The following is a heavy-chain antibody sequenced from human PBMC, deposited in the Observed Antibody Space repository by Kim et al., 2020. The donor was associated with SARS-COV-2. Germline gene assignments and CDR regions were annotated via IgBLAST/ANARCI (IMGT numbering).Heavy chain of an antibody. J-gene: IGHJ1*01. D-gene: IGHD5-12*01. CDR3: AKEWSGYDISEYFQH. V-gene: IGHV3-43*02. CDR1: GFTFDDYA. Sequence: GGSLRLSCAASGFTFDDYAMHWVRQAPGKGLEWVSLISGDGGSTYYADSVKGRFTISRDNSKNSLYLQMNSLRTEDTALYYCAKEWSGYDISEYFQHWGQGTLVTVSS. CDR2: ISGDGGST.